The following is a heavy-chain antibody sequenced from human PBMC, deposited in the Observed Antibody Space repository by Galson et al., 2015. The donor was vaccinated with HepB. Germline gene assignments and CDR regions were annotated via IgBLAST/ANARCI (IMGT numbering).Heavy chain of an antibody. J-gene: IGHJ3*02. CDR3: ARVHGGDILTGYWGGGAFDI. CDR1: GFTFSTHI. V-gene: IGHV3-48*02. D-gene: IGHD3-9*01. CDR2: ISRSGKTT. Sequence: SLRLSCAASGFTFSTHIMNWVRQAPGKGLEWVSYISRSGKTTYYGDSVKGRFTISRDNANDSLYLQMNGLRDEDTAVYYCARVHGGDILTGYWGGGAFDIWGQGTTVTVSS.